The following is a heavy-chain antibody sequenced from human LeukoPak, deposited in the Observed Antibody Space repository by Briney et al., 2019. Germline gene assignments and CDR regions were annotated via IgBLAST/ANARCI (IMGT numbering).Heavy chain of an antibody. V-gene: IGHV4-39*07. J-gene: IGHJ6*03. D-gene: IGHD3-10*01. CDR3: ARYYYGSGKGYYYMDV. CDR2: IYYSGST. CDR1: GGSISSTSYY. Sequence: SETLSLTCVVSGGSISSTSYYWGWIRQPPGKGLEWIGSIYYSGSTYYSPSLKSRVTISVDTSKNQFSLKLSSVTAADTAVYYCARYYYGSGKGYYYMDVWGKGTTVTISS.